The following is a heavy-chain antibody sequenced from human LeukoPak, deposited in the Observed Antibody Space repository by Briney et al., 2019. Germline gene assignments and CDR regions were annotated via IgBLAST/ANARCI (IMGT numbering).Heavy chain of an antibody. CDR2: ISGSGGST. D-gene: IGHD3-22*01. CDR3: TTDQNYYDSSGYYYFDY. CDR1: GFTFSSYA. Sequence: GGSLRLSCAASGFTFSSYAMSWVRQAPGKGLEWVSAISGSGGSTYYADSVKGRFTISRDNSKNTLYLQMNSLKTEDTAVYYCTTDQNYYDSSGYYYFDYWGQGTLVTVSS. V-gene: IGHV3-23*01. J-gene: IGHJ4*02.